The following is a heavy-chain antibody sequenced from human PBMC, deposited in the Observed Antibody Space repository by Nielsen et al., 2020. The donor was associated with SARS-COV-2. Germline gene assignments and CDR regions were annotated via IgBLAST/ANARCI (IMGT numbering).Heavy chain of an antibody. CDR2: IGTAGDT. D-gene: IGHD6-13*01. V-gene: IGHV3-13*01. J-gene: IGHJ3*02. CDR3: ANRAPGYSSSWYGAFDI. CDR1: GFTFSSYD. Sequence: GGSLRLSCAASGFTFSSYDMHWVRQATGKGLEWVSAIGTAGDTYYPGSVKGRFTISRENAKNSLYLQMNSLRAGDTAVYYCANRAPGYSSSWYGAFDIWGQGTMVTVSS.